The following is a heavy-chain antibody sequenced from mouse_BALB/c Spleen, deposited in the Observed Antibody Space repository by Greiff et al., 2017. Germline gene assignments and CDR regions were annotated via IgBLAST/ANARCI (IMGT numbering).Heavy chain of an antibody. D-gene: IGHD1-1*01. CDR2: IWAGGST. CDR1: GFSLTSYG. J-gene: IGHJ1*01. V-gene: IGHV2-9*02. CDR3: ARDLITTVVAPYWYFDV. Sequence: VHLVESGPGLVAPSQSLSITCTVSGFSLTSYGVHWVRQPPGKGLEWLGVIWAGGSTNYNSALMSRLSISKDNSKSQVFLKMNSLQTDDTAMYYCARDLITTVVAPYWYFDVWGAGTTVTVSS.